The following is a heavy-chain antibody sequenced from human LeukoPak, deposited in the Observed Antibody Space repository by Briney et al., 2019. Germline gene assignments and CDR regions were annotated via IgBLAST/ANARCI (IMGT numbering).Heavy chain of an antibody. D-gene: IGHD6-19*01. CDR3: AKEPGGWEVADY. CDR2: IGGSGGST. Sequence: GGSLRLSCAASGFTLSSYAMSWVRQAPGKGLEWVSAIGGSGGSTYYADSVKGRFTISRDNSKNTLYLQMNSLRAEDTAVYYCAKEPGGWEVADYWGQGTLVTVSS. CDR1: GFTLSSYA. V-gene: IGHV3-23*01. J-gene: IGHJ4*02.